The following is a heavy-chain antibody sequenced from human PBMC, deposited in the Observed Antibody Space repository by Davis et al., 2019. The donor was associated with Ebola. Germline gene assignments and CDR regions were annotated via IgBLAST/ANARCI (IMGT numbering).Heavy chain of an antibody. CDR2: IKSDGSST. CDR3: ARERLGYCSGGSCFEDY. D-gene: IGHD2-15*01. J-gene: IGHJ4*02. CDR1: GFTFSTYW. Sequence: GESLKISCAASGFTFSTYWMHWVRQAPGKGLVWVSRIKSDGSSTYYADSVKGRFTISRDNAKNTLYLQMNSLRAEDTAVYYCARERLGYCSGGSCFEDYWGQGTLVTVSS. V-gene: IGHV3-74*01.